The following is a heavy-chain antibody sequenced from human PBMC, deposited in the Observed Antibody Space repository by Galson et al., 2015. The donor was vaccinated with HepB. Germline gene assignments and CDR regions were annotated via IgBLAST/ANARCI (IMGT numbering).Heavy chain of an antibody. V-gene: IGHV3-7*01. J-gene: IGHJ4*02. CDR1: GFNFNYYW. CDR2: MKEDGSEK. Sequence: SLRLSCAAPGFNFNYYWMTWVRQAPGKGLEWVANMKEDGSEKNYVDSVKGRFTISRDNAKNSLYLQMDSLRVEDTAVYYCARDNWNSVSFFDSWGQGTLVTVSP. CDR3: ARDNWNSVSFFDS. D-gene: IGHD1-7*01.